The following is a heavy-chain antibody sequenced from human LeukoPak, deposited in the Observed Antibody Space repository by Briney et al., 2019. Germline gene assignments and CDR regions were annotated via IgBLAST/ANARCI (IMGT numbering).Heavy chain of an antibody. CDR1: GGSFSGYY. D-gene: IGHD3-22*01. CDR3: ARGNYYDSSGYYPPLDY. J-gene: IGHJ4*02. Sequence: PSETLSLTCAVYGGSFSGYYWSWIRQPPGKGLEWIGEINHSGSTNYNPSLKSRVTISVDTSKNQFSLKLSSVTAADTAVYYCARGNYYDSSGYYPPLDYWGQGTLVTVSS. V-gene: IGHV4-34*01. CDR2: INHSGST.